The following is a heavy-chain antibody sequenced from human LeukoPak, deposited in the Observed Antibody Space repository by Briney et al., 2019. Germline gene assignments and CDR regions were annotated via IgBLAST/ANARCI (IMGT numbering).Heavy chain of an antibody. CDR2: ISSSGSTI. J-gene: IGHJ4*02. D-gene: IGHD3-10*01. V-gene: IGHV3-48*03. CDR1: GFTFSSYE. CDR3: TPQYGSGSYYEKFDY. Sequence: PGGSLRLSCAASGFTFSSYEMNWVRQAPGKGLEWVSYISSSGSTIYYADSVKGRFTISRDNAKSSLYLQMNSLRAEDTAVYYCTPQYGSGSYYEKFDYWGQGTLVTVSS.